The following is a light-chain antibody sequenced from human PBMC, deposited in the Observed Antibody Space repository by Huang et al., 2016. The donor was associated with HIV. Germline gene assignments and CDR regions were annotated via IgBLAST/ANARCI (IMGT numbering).Light chain of an antibody. CDR3: QQYNNWPPMYT. Sequence: TQSPATLSVSPGERATLSCRASQTVSSNLAWYQQKPGQAPRRLIYDASTRATGIPARFSGSGSGTEFTLTISSLQSEDFAVYFCQQYNNWPPMYTFGQGTKLEIK. CDR1: QTVSSN. CDR2: DAS. V-gene: IGKV3-15*01. J-gene: IGKJ2*01.